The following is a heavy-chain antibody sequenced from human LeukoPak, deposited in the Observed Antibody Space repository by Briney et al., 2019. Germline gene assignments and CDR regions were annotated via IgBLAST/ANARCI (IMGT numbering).Heavy chain of an antibody. D-gene: IGHD2-2*01. CDR2: INHSGST. J-gene: IGHJ5*02. V-gene: IGHV4-34*01. CDR1: GGSFSGYY. Sequence: SETLSLTCAVYGGSFSGYYWSWIRQPPGKGLEWIGEINHSGSTNYNPSLKSRVTISVDTSKNQFSLKLSSVTAADTAVYYCASCYCSSTSCYGHANWFDPWAREPWSPSPQ. CDR3: ASCYCSSTSCYGHANWFDP.